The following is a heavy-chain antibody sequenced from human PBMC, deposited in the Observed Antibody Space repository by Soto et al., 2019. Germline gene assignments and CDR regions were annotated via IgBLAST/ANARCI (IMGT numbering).Heavy chain of an antibody. V-gene: IGHV3-7*03. D-gene: IGHD3-10*01. CDR2: IKEDGSEK. CDR1: GFILRNYW. Sequence: EVQLVESGGGLVQPGGSLRLSCADSGFILRNYWMSWVRQAPGMGLQWVASIKEDGSEKYYVDPVKGRFTISRENAKNSLYLQMNSLRAEDTAVYYCARYRALAPWGQGILVTGSS. J-gene: IGHJ5*02. CDR3: ARYRALAP.